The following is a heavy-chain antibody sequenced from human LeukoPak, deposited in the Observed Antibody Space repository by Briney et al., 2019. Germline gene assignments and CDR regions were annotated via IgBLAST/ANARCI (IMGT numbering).Heavy chain of an antibody. CDR3: ARNLIPEQLVLNF. CDR1: GGSISNYY. J-gene: IGHJ4*02. Sequence: SETLSLTCTVSGGSISNYYWNWIRQPPGKGLEWIGYIYYTGSTNYNPSLKSRVTMSVGTSKNQFSLNLKSVTPEDTAVYYCARNLIPEQLVLNFWGQGTLVTVSS. V-gene: IGHV4-59*01. CDR2: IYYTGST. D-gene: IGHD6-13*01.